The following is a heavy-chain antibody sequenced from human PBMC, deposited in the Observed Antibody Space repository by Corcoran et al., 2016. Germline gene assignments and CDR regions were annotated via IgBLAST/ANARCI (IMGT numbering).Heavy chain of an antibody. D-gene: IGHD6-19*01. V-gene: IGHV3-74*01. Sequence: EVQLVESGGGLVQPGGSLRLSCAASGFTFSSYWMHWVRQAPGKGLVWVSRINSDGSSTRYADSVKGRFTISRDNAKNTLYLQMNSLRAEDTAVYYWARGPIRIAVAAFDDWGQGTLVTVSS. CDR1: GFTFSSYW. CDR2: INSDGSST. CDR3: ARGPIRIAVAAFDD. J-gene: IGHJ4*02.